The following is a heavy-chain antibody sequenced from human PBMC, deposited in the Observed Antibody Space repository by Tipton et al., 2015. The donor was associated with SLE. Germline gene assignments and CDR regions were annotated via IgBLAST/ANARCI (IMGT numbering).Heavy chain of an antibody. V-gene: IGHV3-64*01. CDR1: GFTFSSYV. J-gene: IGHJ6*03. D-gene: IGHD3-22*01. CDR3: ARGLSSGYYYYYYYYMDV. Sequence: SLRLSCAASGFTFSSYVMHWVRQAPGKGLEYVSAISSNGGSTYYANSVKGRFTISRDNSKNTLYLQMGSLRAEDMAVYYCARGLSSGYYYYYYYYMDVWGKGTTVTVSS. CDR2: ISSNGGST.